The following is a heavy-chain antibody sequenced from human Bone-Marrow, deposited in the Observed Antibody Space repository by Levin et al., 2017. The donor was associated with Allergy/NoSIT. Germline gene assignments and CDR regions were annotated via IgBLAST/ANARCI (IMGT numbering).Heavy chain of an antibody. CDR1: GFTFSSYG. D-gene: IGHD4-23*01. CDR3: AREPVYGGNSRTLDY. CDR2: IWYDGSNK. Sequence: GESLKISCAASGFTFSSYGMHWVRQAPGKGLEWVAVIWYDGSNKYYADSVKGRFTISRDNSKNTLYLQMNSLRAEDTAVYYCAREPVYGGNSRTLDYWGQGTLVTVSS. J-gene: IGHJ4*02. V-gene: IGHV3-33*01.